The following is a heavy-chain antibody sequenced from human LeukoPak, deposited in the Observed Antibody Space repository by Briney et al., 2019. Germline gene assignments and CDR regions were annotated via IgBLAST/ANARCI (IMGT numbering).Heavy chain of an antibody. CDR3: ARGYSGYDSNDY. D-gene: IGHD5-12*01. J-gene: IGHJ4*02. CDR2: INAGNGNT. V-gene: IGHV1-3*01. CDR1: GYTFTSYA. Sequence: ASVKVSCKASGYTFTSYAMHWVRQAPGQRLEWMGWINAGNGNTKYSQKFQGRVTITRDTSASTAYMELSSLRSEDTAVYYCARGYSGYDSNDYWGQGTLVTVSS.